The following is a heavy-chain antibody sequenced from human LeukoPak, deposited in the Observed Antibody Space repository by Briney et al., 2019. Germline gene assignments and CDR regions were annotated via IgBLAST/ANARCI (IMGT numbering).Heavy chain of an antibody. Sequence: SETLSLTCTVSGSSISNYYWNWIRQPPGKGLEWIGYIYYSWGTNYNPSLKSRVTISIDTSKNQFSLRLSSVTAADTAVYYCAREPLGDYGGNSGFDYWGQGSLVT. D-gene: IGHD4-23*01. CDR3: AREPLGDYGGNSGFDY. CDR1: GSSISNYY. J-gene: IGHJ4*02. CDR2: IYYSWGT. V-gene: IGHV4-59*01.